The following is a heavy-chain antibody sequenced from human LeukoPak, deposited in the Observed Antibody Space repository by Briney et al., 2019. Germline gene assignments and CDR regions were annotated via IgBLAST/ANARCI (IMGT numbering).Heavy chain of an antibody. V-gene: IGHV3-21*01. D-gene: IGHD3-10*01. CDR1: GFTFSTYR. CDR3: AKVSMVRGAVSM. J-gene: IGHJ1*01. CDR2: INGRGNYI. Sequence: GGSLRLSCEASGFTFSTYRMNWVRPAPGEGLEWVSSINGRGNYIYYADSVKGRFTISRDNAKNSLYLQMNSLRAEDTAVYYCAKVSMVRGAVSMWGQWTLVTVSS.